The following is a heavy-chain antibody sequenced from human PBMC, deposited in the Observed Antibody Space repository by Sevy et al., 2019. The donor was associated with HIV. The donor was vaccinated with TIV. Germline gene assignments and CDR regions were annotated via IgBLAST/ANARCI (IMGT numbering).Heavy chain of an antibody. J-gene: IGHJ6*02. D-gene: IGHD2-15*01. Sequence: GGSLRLSCAASGFTFTSYAMNWVRQAPGKGLEWVSSISSSGSSTYYADSVEGRFTISRDNSKNTLSLQMNSLRADDTAVYSCAKGYGSGGSCPRDYYSYGMDVWGQGTTVTVSS. V-gene: IGHV3-23*01. CDR3: AKGYGSGGSCPRDYYSYGMDV. CDR1: GFTFTSYA. CDR2: ISSSGSST.